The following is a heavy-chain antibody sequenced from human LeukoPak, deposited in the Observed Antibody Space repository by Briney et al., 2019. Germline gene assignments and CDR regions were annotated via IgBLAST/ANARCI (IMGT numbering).Heavy chain of an antibody. CDR3: AKDQGALWFGELYGAFDI. J-gene: IGHJ3*02. CDR1: GFTFDDYA. V-gene: IGHV3-9*01. Sequence: PGRSLRLSCAASGFTFDDYAMHWVRQAPGKGLEWVSGISWNSGSIGYADSVKGRFTISRDNAKNSLYLQMNSLRAEDTALYYCAKDQGALWFGELYGAFDIWGQGTMVTVSS. D-gene: IGHD3-10*01. CDR2: ISWNSGSI.